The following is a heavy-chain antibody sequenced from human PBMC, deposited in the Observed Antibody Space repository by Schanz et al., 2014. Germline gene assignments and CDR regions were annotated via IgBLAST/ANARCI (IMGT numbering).Heavy chain of an antibody. J-gene: IGHJ5*02. CDR2: MNPNSGNT. V-gene: IGHV1-8*02. CDR3: ARVGRNSYGFTSRFDA. CDR1: GYTFTSYD. Sequence: QVQLVQSGSEVKKPGASVRLSCEASGYTFTSYDINWVRQAPGQGLEWMGWMNPNSGNTGYAQKFQGRVTMTRHTSITTAYLELSSLRSADTAMYYCARVGRNSYGFTSRFDAWGQGTLVAVSS. D-gene: IGHD3-16*01.